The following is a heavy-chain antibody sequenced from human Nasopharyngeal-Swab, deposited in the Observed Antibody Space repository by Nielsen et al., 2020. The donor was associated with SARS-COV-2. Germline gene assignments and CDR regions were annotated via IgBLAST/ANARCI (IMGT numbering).Heavy chain of an antibody. CDR2: INSAGEG. J-gene: IGHJ4*02. Sequence: GESLKISCAVSGVSISSTFINWVRQAPGKGLEWIPLINSAGEGVYGDSVKGRFTISRDTSKNTVSLQMNSLRAEDTAVYYCATGACDYWGQGALVTVSS. CDR1: GVSISSTF. V-gene: IGHV3-53*01. CDR3: ATGACDY.